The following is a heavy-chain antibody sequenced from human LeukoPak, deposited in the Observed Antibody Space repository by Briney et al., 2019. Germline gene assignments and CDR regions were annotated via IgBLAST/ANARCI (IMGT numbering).Heavy chain of an antibody. Sequence: ASVKVSCKASGYTFTGYYMHWVRQAPGQGLEWMGIINPSGGSTSYAQKFQGRVTMTRDMSTSTVYMELSSLRSEDTAVYYCARDLSGSTIYYYYYMDVWGKGTTVTVSS. J-gene: IGHJ6*03. V-gene: IGHV1-46*01. CDR1: GYTFTGYY. D-gene: IGHD1-26*01. CDR2: INPSGGST. CDR3: ARDLSGSTIYYYYYMDV.